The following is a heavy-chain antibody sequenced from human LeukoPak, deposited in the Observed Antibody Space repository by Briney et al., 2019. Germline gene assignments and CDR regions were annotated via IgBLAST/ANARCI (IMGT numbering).Heavy chain of an antibody. CDR1: GFAFSSYG. Sequence: GGTLRLSCAASGFAFSSYGMSWVRQAPGKGLDWVSTISVSVTSTYYADSVKGRFTISRDTSKDTLHLQMNSLRAEDTALYHCARGRAKEQWLVGFDYWGQGTLVTVSS. V-gene: IGHV3-23*01. CDR3: ARGRAKEQWLVGFDY. CDR2: ISVSVTST. J-gene: IGHJ4*02. D-gene: IGHD6-19*01.